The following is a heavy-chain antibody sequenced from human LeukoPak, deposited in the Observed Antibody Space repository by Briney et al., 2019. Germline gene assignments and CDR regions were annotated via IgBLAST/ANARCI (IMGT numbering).Heavy chain of an antibody. CDR3: VKDNGRWFDP. CDR1: GGSISSYY. J-gene: IGHJ5*02. V-gene: IGHV4-59*01. D-gene: IGHD1-26*01. CDR2: MYNSGST. Sequence: KTSETLSLTCTVSGGSISSYYWSWIRQPPGKGLEWIGYMYNSGSTNYNPSLKSRVTISIDPSKNQFSLKLSSVTAADTAIYYCVKDNGRWFDPWGQGTLVIVSS.